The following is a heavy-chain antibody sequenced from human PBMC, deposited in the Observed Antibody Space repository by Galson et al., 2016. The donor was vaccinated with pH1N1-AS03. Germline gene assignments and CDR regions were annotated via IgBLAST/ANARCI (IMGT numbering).Heavy chain of an antibody. D-gene: IGHD1-14*01. J-gene: IGHJ4*02. CDR1: GFAFSSYG. Sequence: SLRLSCAASGFAFSSYGMHWVRQAPGEGLEWVALITYDGTTKFYAGSLKGRFNISRDNSKNTLYLQMNSPRAEDTAIYYCAREDRNFDYWGQGTLVTVSS. CDR3: AREDRNFDY. CDR2: ITYDGTTK. V-gene: IGHV3-30*03.